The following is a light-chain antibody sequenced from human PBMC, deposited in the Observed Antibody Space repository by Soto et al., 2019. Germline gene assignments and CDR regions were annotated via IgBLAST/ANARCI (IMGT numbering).Light chain of an antibody. CDR3: QMYNGAPQT. CDR1: QGIIDY. Sequence: DIQMTQSPSSLSASVGDRVTITCRASQGIIDYLAWYQQKPGKAAKLLLDAASTLQSGVPSRFSGSGTGTDFTLTISGLQPEDVATYFCQMYNGAPQTFGQGTKVEIK. CDR2: AAS. V-gene: IGKV1-27*01. J-gene: IGKJ1*01.